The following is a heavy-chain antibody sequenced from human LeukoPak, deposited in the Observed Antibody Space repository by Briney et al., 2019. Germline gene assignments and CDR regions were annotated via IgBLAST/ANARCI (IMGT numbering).Heavy chain of an antibody. Sequence: SETLSLTCTVSGXSISSGGYYWSWIRQHPGKGLEWIGYIYYSGSTYYNPSLKSRVTISVDTSKNQFSLKLSSVTAADTAVYYCARGITMIRGNNWFDPWGQGTLVTVSS. CDR1: GXSISSGGYY. CDR3: ARGITMIRGNNWFDP. CDR2: IYYSGST. J-gene: IGHJ5*02. V-gene: IGHV4-31*03. D-gene: IGHD3-22*01.